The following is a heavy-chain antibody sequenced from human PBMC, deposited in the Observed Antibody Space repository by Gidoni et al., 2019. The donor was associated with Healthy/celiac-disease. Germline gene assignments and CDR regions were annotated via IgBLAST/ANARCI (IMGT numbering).Heavy chain of an antibody. V-gene: IGHV3-9*01. CDR1: GFTFDDYA. CDR2: ISWNSGSI. D-gene: IGHD2-15*01. Sequence: EVQLVESGGGLVQPGRSLRLSCAASGFTFDDYAIHWVRQAPGKGLEWVSGISWNSGSIGYADSVKGRFTISRDNAKNSLYLQMNSLRAEDTALYYCAKDLGGDCSGGSCPFDYWGQGTLVTVSS. J-gene: IGHJ4*02. CDR3: AKDLGGDCSGGSCPFDY.